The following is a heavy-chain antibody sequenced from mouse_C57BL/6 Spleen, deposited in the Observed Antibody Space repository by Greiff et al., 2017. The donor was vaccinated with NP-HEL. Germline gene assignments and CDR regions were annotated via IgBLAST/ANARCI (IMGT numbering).Heavy chain of an antibody. CDR1: GYTFTSYW. CDR2: IDPSDSYT. D-gene: IGHD3-2*02. Sequence: VQLQQPGAELVMPGASVKLSCKASGYTFTSYWMHWVKQRPGQGLEWIGEIDPSDSYTNYNQKFKGKSTLTVDKSSSTAYMQLSSLTSEDSAVYYCARSAQATSFDYWGQGTTLTVSS. J-gene: IGHJ2*01. CDR3: ARSAQATSFDY. V-gene: IGHV1-69*01.